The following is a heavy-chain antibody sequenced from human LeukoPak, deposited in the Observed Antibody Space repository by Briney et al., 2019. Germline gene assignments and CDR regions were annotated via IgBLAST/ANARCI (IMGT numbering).Heavy chain of an antibody. Sequence: GGSLRLSCAASGFILSDYNMNWVRQAPGKGLEWISYISDSSTTIFYADSVKGRFTISRDNAKNSLFLQMNSLRAEDTAVYYCARAYTGYNFDYWGQGTLVTVSS. CDR2: ISDSSTTI. V-gene: IGHV3-48*01. D-gene: IGHD2-2*02. CDR3: ARAYTGYNFDY. J-gene: IGHJ4*02. CDR1: GFILSDYN.